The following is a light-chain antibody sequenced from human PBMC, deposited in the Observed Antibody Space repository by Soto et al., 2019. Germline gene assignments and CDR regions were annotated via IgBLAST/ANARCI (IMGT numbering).Light chain of an antibody. CDR1: QDISVY. V-gene: IGKV1-27*01. CDR3: QKFNTAPLT. CDR2: SAS. Sequence: DIQMTQSPSSLSASVGDRVTITCRASQDISVYLAWYQQKPGKVPKLLIYSASTLQSGVRPRFSGSGSGTDFTPTISTLQPEDVATYYCQKFNTAPLTFGQGTRLEIK. J-gene: IGKJ5*01.